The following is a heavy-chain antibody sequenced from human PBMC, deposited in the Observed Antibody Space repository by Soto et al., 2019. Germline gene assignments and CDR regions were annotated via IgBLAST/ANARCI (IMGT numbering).Heavy chain of an antibody. Sequence: KPSETLSLTCTVSGGSISSGDYYWSWIRQPPGKGLEWIGYIYYSGSTYYNPSLKSRVTISVDTSKNQFSLKLSSVTAADTAVYYCARAYSGYDSSVDYWGQGTLVTVSS. D-gene: IGHD5-12*01. V-gene: IGHV4-30-4*01. CDR2: IYYSGST. CDR1: GGSISSGDYY. J-gene: IGHJ4*02. CDR3: ARAYSGYDSSVDY.